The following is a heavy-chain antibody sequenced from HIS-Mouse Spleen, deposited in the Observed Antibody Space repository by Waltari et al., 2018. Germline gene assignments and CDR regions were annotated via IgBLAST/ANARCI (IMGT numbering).Heavy chain of an antibody. CDR1: GGTFSSYA. D-gene: IGHD3-22*01. J-gene: IGHJ5*02. V-gene: IGHV1-69*01. CDR3: ARTLGSSGYYYAELNWFDP. Sequence: QVQLLQSGAEVKKPGSSVKVSCKASGGTFSSYAISWVRQAPGQVLEWMGGFIPIVGTENYAQKIQGRVTITADEATSTAYMELSSLRSEDTAVYYCARTLGSSGYYYAELNWFDPWGQGTLVTVSS. CDR2: FIPIVGTE.